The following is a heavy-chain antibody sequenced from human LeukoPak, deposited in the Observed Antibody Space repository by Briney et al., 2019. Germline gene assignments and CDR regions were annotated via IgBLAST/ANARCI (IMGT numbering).Heavy chain of an antibody. J-gene: IGHJ6*03. D-gene: IGHD5-18*01. V-gene: IGHV4-39*07. CDR1: GGSISYSSYY. CDR2: IYYSGST. Sequence: AETLSLTCTVSGGSISYSSYYWVWIRQPPGKGLEWIGSIYYSGSTYYNPSLKSRVTISVDTSKNQFSLKLTSVTAADTAVYYCAKGVTLPPSYYYYMDVWGKGTTVTVSS. CDR3: AKGVTLPPSYYYYMDV.